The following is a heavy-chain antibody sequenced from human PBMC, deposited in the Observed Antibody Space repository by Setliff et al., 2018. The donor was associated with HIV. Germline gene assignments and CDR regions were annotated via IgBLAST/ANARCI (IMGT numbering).Heavy chain of an antibody. CDR2: INTSGST. J-gene: IGHJ4*02. D-gene: IGHD3-22*01. CDR3: ARTMLLPATQPFDY. Sequence: PSETLSLTCAVSGYSISSGYYWSWIRQPAGKGLEWIGHINTSGSTNYNPSLKSRVTISVDTSKNQFSLKLSSVTAEDTAVYYCARTMLLPATQPFDYWGQGTLVTVSS. V-gene: IGHV4-61*09. CDR1: GYSISSGYY.